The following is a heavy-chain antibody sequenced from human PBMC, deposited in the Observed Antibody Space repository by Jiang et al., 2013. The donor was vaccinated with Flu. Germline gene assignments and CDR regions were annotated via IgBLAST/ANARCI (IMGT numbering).Heavy chain of an antibody. Sequence: NIKQDGSEKYYVDSVKGRFTISRDNAKNSLYLQMNSLRAEDTAVYYCASGWLPHYFDYWGQGTLVTVSS. J-gene: IGHJ4*02. D-gene: IGHD5-24*01. CDR3: ASGWLPHYFDY. CDR2: IKQDGSEK. V-gene: IGHV3-7*01.